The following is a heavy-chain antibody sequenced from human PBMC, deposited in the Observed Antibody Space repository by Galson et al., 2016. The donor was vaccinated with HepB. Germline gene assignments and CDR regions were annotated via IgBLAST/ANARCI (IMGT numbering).Heavy chain of an antibody. D-gene: IGHD3-3*01. CDR3: VRGGLGLRFFDY. Sequence: SLRLSCTASGFTVSSNCMSWVRQAPGQGLEWVSVIYSGGTTDYADSVKGSFTTSRANAKSTLYLQMHSLRAEDKAVYYCVRGGLGLRFFDYWGQGTLVTVSS. V-gene: IGHV3-66*01. J-gene: IGHJ4*02. CDR2: IYSGGTT. CDR1: GFTVSSNC.